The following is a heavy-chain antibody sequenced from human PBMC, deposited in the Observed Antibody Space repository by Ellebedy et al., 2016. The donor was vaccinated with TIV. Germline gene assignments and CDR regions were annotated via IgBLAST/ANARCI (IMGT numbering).Heavy chain of an antibody. CDR1: GGSVSSDHYY. CDR2: IYYTGGT. Sequence: MPSETLSLTCTVSGGSVSSDHYYWSWIRLPPGKGLEWIGDIYYTGGTNYNPSLRGRVIISADTSKNQFSLNLTSVTAADTAVYYCVRGLGYCTNGVCRMDVWGQGTTVTVSS. D-gene: IGHD2-8*01. CDR3: VRGLGYCTNGVCRMDV. V-gene: IGHV4-61*01. J-gene: IGHJ6*02.